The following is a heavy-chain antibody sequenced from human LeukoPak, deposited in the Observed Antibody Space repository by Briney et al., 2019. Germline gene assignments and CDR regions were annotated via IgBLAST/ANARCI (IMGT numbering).Heavy chain of an antibody. CDR3: ARESGSLTYYFDY. V-gene: IGHV3-66*02. Sequence: GGSLRLSCAASGFTVSSNYMSWVRQAPGKGLEWVSVIYSGGSTYYADSVKGRFTISRDNSKNTLYLQMNSLRAEDTAVYYCARESGSLTYYFDYWGQGTLVTVSS. D-gene: IGHD3-10*01. CDR1: GFTVSSNY. CDR2: IYSGGST. J-gene: IGHJ4*02.